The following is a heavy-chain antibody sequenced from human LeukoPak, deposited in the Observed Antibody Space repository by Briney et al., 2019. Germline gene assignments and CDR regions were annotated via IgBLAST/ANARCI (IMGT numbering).Heavy chain of an antibody. D-gene: IGHD5-24*01. CDR3: ARTRDGYNQYYFDY. V-gene: IGHV4-30-2*01. CDR1: GGSISSGGYS. CDR2: IYHSGST. J-gene: IGHJ4*02. Sequence: SETLSLTCAVSGGSISSGGYSWSWIRQPPGKGLEWIGYIYHSGSTYYNPSLKSRVTISVDRSKNQFSLKLSSVTAADTAVYYCARTRDGYNQYYFDYWGQGTLATVSS.